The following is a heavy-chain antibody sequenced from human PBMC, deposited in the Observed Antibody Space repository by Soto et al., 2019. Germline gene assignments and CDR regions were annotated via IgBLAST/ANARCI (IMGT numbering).Heavy chain of an antibody. V-gene: IGHV4-30-2*01. J-gene: IGHJ4*02. CDR3: ARAGVVGATALDY. CDR2: IYHSGST. D-gene: IGHD1-26*01. CDR1: GANISSGWYS. Sequence: PSETLSLTCALSGANISSGWYSWSWIMQPPGKGLEWIGYIYHSGSTYYNPSLKSRVTITVDRSKNQFSLKLSSVTAADTAVYYCARAGVVGATALDYWVQGTLVTVSS.